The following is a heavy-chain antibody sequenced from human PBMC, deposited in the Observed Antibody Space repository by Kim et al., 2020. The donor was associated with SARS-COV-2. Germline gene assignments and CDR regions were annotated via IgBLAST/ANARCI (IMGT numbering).Heavy chain of an antibody. CDR2: IYYSGST. J-gene: IGHJ3*02. CDR1: GGSISSSSYY. D-gene: IGHD6-13*01. V-gene: IGHV4-39*01. Sequence: SETLSLTCTVSGGSISSSSYYWGWIRQPPGKGLEWIGSIYYSGSTYYNPSLKSRVTISVDTSKNQFSLKLSSVTAADTAVYYCAGPPQSTWEYSSSWYTRDAFDIWGQGTMVTVSS. CDR3: AGPPQSTWEYSSSWYTRDAFDI.